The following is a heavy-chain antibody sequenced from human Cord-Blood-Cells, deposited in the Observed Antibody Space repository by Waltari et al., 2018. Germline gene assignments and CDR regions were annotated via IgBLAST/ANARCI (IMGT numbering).Heavy chain of an antibody. Sequence: QVKLVQSVADVKKPGAPGKVSCKVAGYTLTDLSIHWDLQAPGKGREWMGGCDPEDGETIDEHKFQGGVTRTEATSTDTAYMELSSLRSEDTAVYYCATYSGDFWGGYYYFDYWGQGTLVTVSS. D-gene: IGHD3-3*01. CDR3: ATYSGDFWGGYYYFDY. V-gene: IGHV1-24*01. J-gene: IGHJ4*02. CDR2: CDPEDGET. CDR1: GYTLTDLS.